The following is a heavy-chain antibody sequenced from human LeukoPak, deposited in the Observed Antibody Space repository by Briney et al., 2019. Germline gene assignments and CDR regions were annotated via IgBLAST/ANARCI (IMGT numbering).Heavy chain of an antibody. V-gene: IGHV4-34*01. CDR1: GGSFSGYY. Sequence: PSETLSLTCAVYGGSFSGYYWSWIRQPPGKGLEWIGEINHSGSTNYNPSLKSRVTISVDTSKNQFSLKLSSVTAADTAVYYCARGSHNYDSSGYYNRWGQGTLVTVSS. J-gene: IGHJ5*02. CDR3: ARGSHNYDSSGYYNR. CDR2: INHSGST. D-gene: IGHD3-22*01.